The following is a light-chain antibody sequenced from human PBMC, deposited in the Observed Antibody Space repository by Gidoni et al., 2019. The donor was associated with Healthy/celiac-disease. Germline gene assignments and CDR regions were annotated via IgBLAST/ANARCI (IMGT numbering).Light chain of an antibody. CDR2: GAY. V-gene: IGKV3-20*01. CDR1: QSGSSSY. CDR3: QQYGSSPPIT. J-gene: IGKJ5*01. Sequence: ELVLTQSPGTLSLSPGERATLSCRARQSGSSSYLAWYQQTPGQAPRLLIYGAYSRATGIPDRFSGSGSGTDFTLTISRLEPEDFAVYYCQQYGSSPPITFGQGTRLEIK.